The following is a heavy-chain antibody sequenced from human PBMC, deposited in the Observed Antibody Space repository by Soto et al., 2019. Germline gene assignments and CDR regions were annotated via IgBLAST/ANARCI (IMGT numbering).Heavy chain of an antibody. CDR3: ARSYSYGSYWYFDY. D-gene: IGHD5-18*01. V-gene: IGHV1-18*04. Sequence: GAAVKVSCKASGYTFTNYGVSWVRQARGQGLEWMGWITGYNGNTHYAQNLQGRVTMTTDTSTSTAHMELWSLGSDDTAVYYCARSYSYGSYWYFDYWGQGALVTVSS. CDR2: ITGYNGNT. J-gene: IGHJ4*02. CDR1: GYTFTNYG.